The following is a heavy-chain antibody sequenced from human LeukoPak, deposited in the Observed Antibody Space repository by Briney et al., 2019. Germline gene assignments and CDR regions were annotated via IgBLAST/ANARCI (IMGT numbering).Heavy chain of an antibody. D-gene: IGHD1-26*01. CDR3: ARDLGTFIVGATRQGCY. J-gene: IGHJ4*02. V-gene: IGHV3-7*01. CDR2: IKQDGSEK. Sequence: GGSLRLSCAASGFTFSSYWVSWVRQAPGKGLEWVANIKQDGSEKYYVDSVKGRFTISRDNAKNSLYLQMNSLRAEDTAVYYCARDLGTFIVGATRQGCYWGQGTLVTVSS. CDR1: GFTFSSYW.